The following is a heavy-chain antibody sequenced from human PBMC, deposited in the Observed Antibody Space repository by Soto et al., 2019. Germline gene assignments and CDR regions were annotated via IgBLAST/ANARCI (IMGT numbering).Heavy chain of an antibody. J-gene: IGHJ6*02. CDR1: GGSISSYY. D-gene: IGHD3-10*01. CDR3: ARGPNYYGSGSYDDYYYYYGMDV. Sequence: SETRSLTCTVSGGSISSYYWSWIRQPPGKGLEWIGYIYYSGSTNYNPSLKSRVTISVDTSKNQFSLKLSSVTAADTAVYYCARGPNYYGSGSYDDYYYYYGMDVWGQGTTVTVSS. CDR2: IYYSGST. V-gene: IGHV4-59*01.